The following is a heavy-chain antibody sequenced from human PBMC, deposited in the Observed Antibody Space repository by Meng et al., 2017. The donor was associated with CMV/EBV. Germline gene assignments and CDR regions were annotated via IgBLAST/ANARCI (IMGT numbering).Heavy chain of an antibody. CDR1: GYTFPGYY. CDR2: INPNSGGT. V-gene: IGHV1-2*02. D-gene: IGHD3-16*01. J-gene: IGHJ3*02. CDR3: ARDLGAHDAFDI. Sequence: ASVKVSCKASGYTFPGYYMHWVRQAPGQGLEWMGWINPNSGGTNYAQKFQGRVTMTRDTSISTAYMELSRLRSDDTAVYYCARDLGAHDAFDIWGQGTMVTVSS.